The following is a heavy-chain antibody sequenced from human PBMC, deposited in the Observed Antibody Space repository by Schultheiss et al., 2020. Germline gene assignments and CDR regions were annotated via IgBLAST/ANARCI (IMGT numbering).Heavy chain of an antibody. CDR3: AKVRTPGENNYEYGLDV. V-gene: IGHV3-64D*06. J-gene: IGHJ6*02. D-gene: IGHD3-22*01. CDR1: GFTFSNYA. CDR2: ISSSGDNT. Sequence: GGSLRLSCSASGFTFSNYAMRWVRQAPGKGLEHVSGISSSGDNTYDADSVKGRFTISRDNFKNTLYLQMTSLRVEDSAVYYCAKVRTPGENNYEYGLDVWGQGTTVTVSS.